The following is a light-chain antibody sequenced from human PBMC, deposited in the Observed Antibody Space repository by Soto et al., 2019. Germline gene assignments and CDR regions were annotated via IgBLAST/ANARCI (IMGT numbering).Light chain of an antibody. CDR3: QQYNNWLWT. J-gene: IGKJ1*01. Sequence: EIVMTQSPRTLSLSPLERDSLXCRASQSVSSNLAWYQQKPGQAPRLLIYGASTRATGIPARFSGSGSGTEFTLTISSLQSEDFAVYYCQQYNNWLWTFGQGTKVDIK. CDR1: QSVSSN. CDR2: GAS. V-gene: IGKV3-15*01.